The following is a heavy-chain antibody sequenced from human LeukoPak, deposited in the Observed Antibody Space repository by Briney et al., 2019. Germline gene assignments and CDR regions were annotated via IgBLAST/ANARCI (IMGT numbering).Heavy chain of an antibody. D-gene: IGHD1-26*01. Sequence: KSGGSLRLSCAASGFTFSDYYMSWIRQAPGKGLEWVSYISISGNTIYYADSVRGRFTISRDNAKNSLYLEMNSLRAEDTAVYYCARVSSGSYYLPSYYYYYMDVWGKGTTVTVSS. CDR2: ISISGNTI. V-gene: IGHV3-11*01. CDR3: ARVSSGSYYLPSYYYYYMDV. CDR1: GFTFSDYY. J-gene: IGHJ6*03.